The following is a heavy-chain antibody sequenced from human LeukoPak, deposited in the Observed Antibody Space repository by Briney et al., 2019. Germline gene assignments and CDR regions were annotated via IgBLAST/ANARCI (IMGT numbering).Heavy chain of an antibody. Sequence: PSETLSLTCSVSGASVSGYYWTWIRQPPGKGLEWVGSVFYSGSTDYHPSLKSRLAISIDTSKNRISLKLNSVTTADTAVYYCARVAPPTPAFYYSGVDVWGQGTTVTVSS. CDR1: GASVSGYY. J-gene: IGHJ6*02. D-gene: IGHD2-15*01. CDR3: ARVAPPTPAFYYSGVDV. V-gene: IGHV4-59*02. CDR2: VFYSGST.